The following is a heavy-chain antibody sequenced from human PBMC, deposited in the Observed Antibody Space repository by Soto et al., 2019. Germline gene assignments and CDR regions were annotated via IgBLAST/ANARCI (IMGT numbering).Heavy chain of an antibody. J-gene: IGHJ4*02. Sequence: SETLSLTCTVSGGSISSSSYYWGWIRQPPGKGLEWIAYIDNSGDTNYNPSLKSRVTISVDASKNQFSLKLSSVTAADTAVYYCARRTYSGSSYYFDYWGQGTQVTVSS. CDR2: IDNSGDT. V-gene: IGHV4-61*05. CDR3: ARRTYSGSSYYFDY. CDR1: GGSISSSSYY. D-gene: IGHD5-12*01.